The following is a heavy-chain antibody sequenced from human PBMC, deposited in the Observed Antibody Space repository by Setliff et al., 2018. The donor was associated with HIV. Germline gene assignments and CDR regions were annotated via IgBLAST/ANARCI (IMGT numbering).Heavy chain of an antibody. D-gene: IGHD3-22*01. CDR2: IFSSGST. V-gene: IGHV4-4*08. Sequence: SETLSLTCTVSGYSISSHYWSWIRQPPGKELEWIGYIFSSGSTTYNPSLKSRVTISRDNSKNTLYLQMNSLRAEDTAVYYCAKEPSYYYDSSGYSGIAHWGQGTLVTVSS. CDR1: GYSISSHY. J-gene: IGHJ4*02. CDR3: AKEPSYYYDSSGYSGIAH.